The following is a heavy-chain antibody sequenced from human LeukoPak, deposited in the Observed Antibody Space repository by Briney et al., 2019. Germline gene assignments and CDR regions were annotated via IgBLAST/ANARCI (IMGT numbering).Heavy chain of an antibody. J-gene: IGHJ4*02. V-gene: IGHV3-53*01. D-gene: IGHD6-13*01. CDR2: IYSGGST. CDR1: GFTVSSNY. CDR3: AGGVNIAAAGTGNY. Sequence: GGSLRLSRAASGFTVSSNYMSWVRQAPGKGLEWVSVIYSGGSTYYADSVKGRFTISRDNSKNTLYLQMNSLRAEDTAVYYCAGGVNIAAAGTGNYWGQGTLVTVSS.